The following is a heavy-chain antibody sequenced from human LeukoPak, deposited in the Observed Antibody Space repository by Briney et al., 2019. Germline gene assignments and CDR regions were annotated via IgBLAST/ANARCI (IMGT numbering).Heavy chain of an antibody. D-gene: IGHD1-26*01. V-gene: IGHV3-9*01. CDR1: GFTFDDYA. J-gene: IGHJ6*02. CDR3: AKDIGSGSYYRGYYYYGMDV. CDR2: ISWNSGSI. Sequence: GRSLRLSCAASGFTFDDYAMHWVRQAPGKGLEWVSGISWNSGSIGYADSVKGRFTISRDNAKNSLYLRMNSLRAEDTALYYCAKDIGSGSYYRGYYYYGMDVWGQGTTVTVSS.